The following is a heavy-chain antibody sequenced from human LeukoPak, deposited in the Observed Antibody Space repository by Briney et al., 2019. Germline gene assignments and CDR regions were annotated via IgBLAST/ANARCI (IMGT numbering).Heavy chain of an antibody. CDR2: ISSSSSYI. J-gene: IGHJ6*03. Sequence: GGSLRLSCAASGFTFSSYSMNWVRQAPGKGLEWVSSISSSSSYIYYADSVKGRFTISRDNAKNSLYLQMNSLRAENTAVYYCARGFNWNYADYYYYMDVWGKGTMVTVSS. CDR3: ARGFNWNYADYYYYMDV. D-gene: IGHD1-7*01. CDR1: GFTFSSYS. V-gene: IGHV3-21*01.